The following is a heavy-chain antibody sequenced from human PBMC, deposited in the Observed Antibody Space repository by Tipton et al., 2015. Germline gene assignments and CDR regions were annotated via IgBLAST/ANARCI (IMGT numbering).Heavy chain of an antibody. J-gene: IGHJ4*02. V-gene: IGHV4-39*01. D-gene: IGHD3-16*02. Sequence: TLSLTCTVSGGSIGSSGYYWGWIRQPPGKGLEWIGNIYHTGSSYSDLSLKSRVTLSVDTSKNQFSLKLSSVTAADTAVYYCARPRSGRYYFDYWGQGTLVTVSS. CDR1: GGSIGSSGYY. CDR2: IYHTGSS. CDR3: ARPRSGRYYFDY.